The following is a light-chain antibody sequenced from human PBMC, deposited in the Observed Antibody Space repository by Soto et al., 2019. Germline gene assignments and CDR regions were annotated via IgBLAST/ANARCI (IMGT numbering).Light chain of an antibody. J-gene: IGKJ3*01. CDR1: PTLSTNT. Sequence: EIVLTQSPGTLTLSPGERATLSCSASPTLSTNTLAWYQQITGQTPRLLIYAASTRDTDIPDRFNGSGSGTDFALTISRLEPEDFALYYCQQYNDSPLTFGPGTKVDVK. CDR3: QQYNDSPLT. CDR2: AAS. V-gene: IGKV3-20*01.